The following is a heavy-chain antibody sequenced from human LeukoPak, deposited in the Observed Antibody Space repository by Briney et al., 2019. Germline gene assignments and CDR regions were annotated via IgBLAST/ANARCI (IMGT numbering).Heavy chain of an antibody. J-gene: IGHJ4*02. CDR2: SSYSGSII. V-gene: IGHV3-48*04. Sequence: GGSLRLSCAASGFTFSNYGMHWVRQAPGKGLEWVAYSSYSGSIIYYADSVKGRFTISRDNSKNLLYLQMSSLRAEDTATYYCAGCSGWYMGAPFDYWGQGTLVTVSS. CDR1: GFTFSNYG. D-gene: IGHD6-19*01. CDR3: AGCSGWYMGAPFDY.